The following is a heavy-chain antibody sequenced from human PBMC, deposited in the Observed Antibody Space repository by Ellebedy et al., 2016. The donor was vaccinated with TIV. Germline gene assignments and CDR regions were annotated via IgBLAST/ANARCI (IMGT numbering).Heavy chain of an antibody. D-gene: IGHD2-21*01. Sequence: ASVKVSCKASGYTFISYGISWVRQAPGQGLEWMGWISTYNGNTNYAQNFQGRVTMTTDTSTSTASMELRSLTSDDTAVYYCARDPPTRIIVPGGEFDYWGQGSLVTVSS. J-gene: IGHJ4*02. CDR3: ARDPPTRIIVPGGEFDY. CDR2: ISTYNGNT. V-gene: IGHV1-18*04. CDR1: GYTFISYG.